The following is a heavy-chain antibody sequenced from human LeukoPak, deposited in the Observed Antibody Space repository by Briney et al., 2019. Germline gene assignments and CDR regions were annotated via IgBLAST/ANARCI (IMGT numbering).Heavy chain of an antibody. J-gene: IGHJ6*03. Sequence: SETLSLTCAVYGGSFSGNYWSWSRQPPGKGLEWIGEINHSGSTNYSACLKSRVTISGDTSKNQFSLKLSSVTAADTAVYFCARVGYSYVINDWSRTGLGAYPTKYYYHMDVWGKGTTVTVSS. CDR1: GGSFSGNY. D-gene: IGHD5-18*01. V-gene: IGHV4-34*01. CDR2: INHSGST. CDR3: ARVGYSYVINDWSRTGLGAYPTKYYYHMDV.